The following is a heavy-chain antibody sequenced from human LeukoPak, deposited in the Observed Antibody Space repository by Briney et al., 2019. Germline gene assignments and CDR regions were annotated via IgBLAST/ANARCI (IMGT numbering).Heavy chain of an antibody. J-gene: IGHJ4*02. Sequence: PSETLSLTCAVYGESFSGYHWSWIRQPPGKGLEWIGEINHSGSTNHNPSLKSRVTISVHTSKNQFSLKVNSVTATDTAVYYCARQDCSATSCYFDYWGQGTLVTVSS. CDR2: INHSGST. CDR3: ARQDCSATSCYFDY. D-gene: IGHD2-2*01. CDR1: GESFSGYH. V-gene: IGHV4-34*01.